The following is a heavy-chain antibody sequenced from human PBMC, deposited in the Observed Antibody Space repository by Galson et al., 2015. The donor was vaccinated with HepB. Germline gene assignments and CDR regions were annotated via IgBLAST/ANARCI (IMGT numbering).Heavy chain of an antibody. Sequence: SVKVSCKASGYTFTSYGISWVRQAPGQGLEWMGWISAYNGNTNYAQKLQGRVTMTTDTSTSTAYMELRSLRSDDTAVYYCARVRDIVATDYFDYWGQGTLVTVSS. J-gene: IGHJ4*02. CDR2: ISAYNGNT. CDR3: ARVRDIVATDYFDY. CDR1: GYTFTSYG. V-gene: IGHV1-18*01. D-gene: IGHD5-12*01.